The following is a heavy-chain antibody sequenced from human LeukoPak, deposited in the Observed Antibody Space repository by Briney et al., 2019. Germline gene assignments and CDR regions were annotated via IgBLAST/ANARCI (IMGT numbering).Heavy chain of an antibody. CDR1: GFTFSSYA. D-gene: IGHD1-26*01. V-gene: IGHV3-23*01. Sequence: GGSLRLSCAASGFTFSSYAMSWVRQAPGKGLEWVSTISDNGGSTFYADSVKGRFTISRDNSRNTLYLRMNSLRAEDTAVYYCAKPGGGSYFTHNCFDPWGQGALVTVSS. J-gene: IGHJ5*02. CDR3: AKPGGGSYFTHNCFDP. CDR2: ISDNGGST.